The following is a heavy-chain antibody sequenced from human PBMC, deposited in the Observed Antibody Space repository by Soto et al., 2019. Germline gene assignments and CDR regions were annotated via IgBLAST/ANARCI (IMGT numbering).Heavy chain of an antibody. V-gene: IGHV4-4*02. Sequence: QVQLQASGPGLVKPSGTLSLTCAVSGGSISSSNWWRWVRQPPGKGLEWIGELYHSGSTNYNPSLKSRVTISVYKSKNHFSLKLSSVTAADTAVYYCAGLGWKLSYDYWGQGALVTVSS. CDR3: AGLGWKLSYDY. CDR1: GGSISSSNW. D-gene: IGHD2-15*01. J-gene: IGHJ4*02. CDR2: LYHSGST.